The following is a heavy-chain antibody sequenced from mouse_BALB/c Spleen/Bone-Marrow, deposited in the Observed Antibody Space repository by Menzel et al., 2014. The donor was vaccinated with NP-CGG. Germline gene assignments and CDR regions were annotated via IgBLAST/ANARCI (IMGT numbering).Heavy chain of an antibody. J-gene: IGHJ2*01. CDR3: ARNFYGSSYFDY. Sequence: VKLVESGPELVRPGVSVKLSCKGSGYTFTAYAMHWVKQSHAKSLEWIGLISTYSGNTHYNQNFKGKATMTVDKSSSTAYMELAGLTSEDSAIYYCARNFYGSSYFDYWGQGTTLTVSS. CDR2: ISTYSGNT. V-gene: IGHV1-67*01. D-gene: IGHD1-1*01. CDR1: GYTFTAYA.